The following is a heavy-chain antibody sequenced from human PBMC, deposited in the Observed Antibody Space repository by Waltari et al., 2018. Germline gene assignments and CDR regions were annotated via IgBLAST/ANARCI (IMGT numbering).Heavy chain of an antibody. V-gene: IGHV4-4*02. D-gene: IGHD2-2*01. CDR3: AGAPGEYQLLWRWFDP. CDR2: IYHGGRA. J-gene: IGHJ5*02. CDR1: GGSISSRNW. Sequence: QVQLQESGAGLVKPSVTLSLTCAVSGGSISSRNWWSWVRQPPGKGLEWMGEIYHGGRANTTPSPRSGVTISVDKSTNQFSRKLRSGTAADTAVYYCAGAPGEYQLLWRWFDPWGQGTLVTVSS.